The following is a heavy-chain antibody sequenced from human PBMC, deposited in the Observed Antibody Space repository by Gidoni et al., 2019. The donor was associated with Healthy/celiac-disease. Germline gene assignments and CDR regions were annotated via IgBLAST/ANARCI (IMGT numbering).Heavy chain of an antibody. CDR3: TTSPPQWELLGYYFDY. Sequence: EVQLVESGGGLVKPGGSLRLSCAASGFTFSNAWMSWVRQAPGKGLEWVGRSKSKTDGGTTDYAAPVKGRFTISRDDSKNTLYLQMNSLKTEDTAVYYCTTSPPQWELLGYYFDYWGQGTLVTVSS. CDR1: GFTFSNAW. V-gene: IGHV3-15*01. D-gene: IGHD1-26*01. J-gene: IGHJ4*02. CDR2: SKSKTDGGTT.